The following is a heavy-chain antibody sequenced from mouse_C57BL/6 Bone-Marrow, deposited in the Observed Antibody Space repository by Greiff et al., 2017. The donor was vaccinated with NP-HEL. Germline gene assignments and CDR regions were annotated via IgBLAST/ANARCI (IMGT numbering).Heavy chain of an antibody. V-gene: IGHV1-55*01. CDR3: ARWGGNTFDD. Sequence: QVQLQQPGAELVKPGASVKMSCKASGYTFTSYWITWVKQRPGQGLEWIGDIYPGSGSTNYNEKFKSKATLTVDTSSSTAYMQLSSLTSEDAAVYYCARWGGNTFDDWGQGTTLTVSS. CDR1: GYTFTSYW. D-gene: IGHD5-2*01. J-gene: IGHJ2*01. CDR2: IYPGSGST.